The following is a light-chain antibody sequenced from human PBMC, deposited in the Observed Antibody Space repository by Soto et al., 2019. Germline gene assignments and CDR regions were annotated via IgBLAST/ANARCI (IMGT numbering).Light chain of an antibody. V-gene: IGLV4-69*01. J-gene: IGLJ3*02. CDR3: QTWDSTAWV. CDR1: SGHSTYA. Sequence: QPVLTQSPSASASLGASVKLTCTLSSGHSTYAIAWHQQQPEKGPRYLMNLNSDGSHSKGDGIPDRFSGSSSGAERYLTISSLQSEDEADYYCQTWDSTAWVFGGGTKLTVL. CDR2: LNSDGSH.